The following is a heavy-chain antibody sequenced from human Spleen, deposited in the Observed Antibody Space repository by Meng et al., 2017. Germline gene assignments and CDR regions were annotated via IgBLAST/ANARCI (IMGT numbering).Heavy chain of an antibody. Sequence: WMGRSNGGKGNTNNSQEFQGRVTFTRDTSASTAYMELSSLRSEDMTVYYCARDEDISAAGKLFGDYWGQGTLVTVSS. V-gene: IGHV1-3*02. CDR2: SNGGKGNT. D-gene: IGHD6-25*01. CDR3: ARDEDISAAGKLFGDY. J-gene: IGHJ4*02.